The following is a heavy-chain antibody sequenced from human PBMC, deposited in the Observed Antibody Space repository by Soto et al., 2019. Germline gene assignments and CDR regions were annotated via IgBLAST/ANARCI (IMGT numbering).Heavy chain of an antibody. J-gene: IGHJ4*02. D-gene: IGHD2-8*01. CDR3: AKGFISGGYCANGICYHFDY. CDR1: GFTFSSYG. Sequence: QVQLVESGGGVVQPGGSLTLSCAASGFTFSSYGMHWVRQAPGKGLEWVAVMSYDGNNKYYADSVKGRFTVSRDNSRNTQFLQMNRLRVEDTAVYYWAKGFISGGYCANGICYHFDYWGQGTPVTVSS. V-gene: IGHV3-30*18. CDR2: MSYDGNNK.